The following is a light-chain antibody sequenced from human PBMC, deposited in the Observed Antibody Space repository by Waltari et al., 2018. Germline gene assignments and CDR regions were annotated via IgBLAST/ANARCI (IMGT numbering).Light chain of an antibody. J-gene: IGKJ1*01. CDR2: KIS. Sequence: DVVLTQSPLSLPVPLGQPASISCRSSQSLVPSAGNTYFNWFLQRPGQSPRRLLYKISNRDSGVPDRFSGSGSGTDFTLTISRVEAEDVGVYYCMQGSHWPWTFGQGSKVEIK. CDR1: QSLVPSAGNTY. V-gene: IGKV2-30*02. CDR3: MQGSHWPWT.